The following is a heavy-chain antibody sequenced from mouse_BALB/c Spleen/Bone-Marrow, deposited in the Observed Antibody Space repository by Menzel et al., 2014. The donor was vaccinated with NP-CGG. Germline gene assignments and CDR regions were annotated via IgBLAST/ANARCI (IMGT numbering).Heavy chain of an antibody. CDR2: IFPGTGPT. CDR3: ASRDSSGYVPDY. CDR1: GYTFTSYW. Sequence: VQLQQSGAELVKPGASVKLSCKTSGYTFTSYWIQWVKQRPGQGLGWIGGIFPGTGPTYYNEKFKGKATLTIDTSSSTAYMQLSSLTSEDSAVYFCASRDSSGYVPDYWGQGTTLTVSS. D-gene: IGHD3-2*01. J-gene: IGHJ2*01. V-gene: IGHV1S132*01.